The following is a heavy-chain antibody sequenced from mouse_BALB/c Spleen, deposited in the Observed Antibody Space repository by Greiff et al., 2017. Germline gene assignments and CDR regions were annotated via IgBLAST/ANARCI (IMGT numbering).Heavy chain of an antibody. Sequence: EVMLVESGGGLVKPGGSLKLSCAASGFTFSSYAMSWVRQTPEKRLEWVATISSGGSYTYYPDSVKGRFTISRDNAKNTLYLQMSSLRSEDTAMYYCARHEGGFDYWGQGTTLTVSS. V-gene: IGHV5-9-3*01. CDR3: ARHEGGFDY. J-gene: IGHJ2*01. CDR1: GFTFSSYA. CDR2: ISSGGSYT.